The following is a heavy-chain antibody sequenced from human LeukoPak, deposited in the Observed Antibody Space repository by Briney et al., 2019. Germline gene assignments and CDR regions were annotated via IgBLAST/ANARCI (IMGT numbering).Heavy chain of an antibody. D-gene: IGHD6-19*01. V-gene: IGHV5-51*01. J-gene: IGHJ4*02. Sequence: GESLKISCKGSGYSFSTYWIAWVRQRPGKGLEWMGIIYPGDSDTRYSPSFQGQVTISADKSISTAYLQWSSLKASDTAMYYCARLLEGVAGTWGYWGQGTLVTVSS. CDR3: ARLLEGVAGTWGY. CDR2: IYPGDSDT. CDR1: GYSFSTYW.